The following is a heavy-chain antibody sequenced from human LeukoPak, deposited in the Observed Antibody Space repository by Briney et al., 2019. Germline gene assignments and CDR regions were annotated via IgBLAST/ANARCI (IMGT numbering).Heavy chain of an antibody. CDR2: IKQDGSEK. Sequence: GGSLRLSCAASGFTFSSYWMSWVRQAPGKGLEWVANIKQDGSEKYYVDSVKGRFTISRDNAKNSLYLQMNSLRAEDTAVYYCARVAVVPAAFYYYYYYMDVWGKGTTVTVSS. V-gene: IGHV3-7*01. J-gene: IGHJ6*03. D-gene: IGHD2-2*01. CDR3: ARVAVVPAAFYYYYYYMDV. CDR1: GFTFSSYW.